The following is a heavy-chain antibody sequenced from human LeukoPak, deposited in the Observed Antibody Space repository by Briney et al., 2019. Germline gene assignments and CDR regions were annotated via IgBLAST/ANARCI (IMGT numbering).Heavy chain of an antibody. CDR2: ISSSSSYI. CDR3: ARDYGSGSYYISGLMDV. Sequence: GGSLRLSCAASGFTFRSYSMNWVRQAPGKGLEWVSSISSSSSYIYYADSVKGRFTISRDNAKNSLYLQMNSLRAEDTAVYYCARDYGSGSYYISGLMDVWGQGTTVTVSS. J-gene: IGHJ6*02. V-gene: IGHV3-21*01. D-gene: IGHD3-10*01. CDR1: GFTFRSYS.